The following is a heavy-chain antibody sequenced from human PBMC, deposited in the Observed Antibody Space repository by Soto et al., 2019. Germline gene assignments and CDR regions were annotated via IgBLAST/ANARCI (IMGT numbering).Heavy chain of an antibody. CDR3: AKPMYSSSPDWYNWFDP. J-gene: IGHJ5*02. CDR2: ISYGGGNK. CDR1: GFTFSNYG. V-gene: IGHV3-30*18. Sequence: GGSLRLSCAASGFTFSNYGMYWVRQAPGKGLEWVALISYGGGNKYHADSVKGRFTISRDNSKNTLYLQMNSLRAEDTAVYYCAKPMYSSSPDWYNWFDPWGQGTLVTVSS. D-gene: IGHD6-13*01.